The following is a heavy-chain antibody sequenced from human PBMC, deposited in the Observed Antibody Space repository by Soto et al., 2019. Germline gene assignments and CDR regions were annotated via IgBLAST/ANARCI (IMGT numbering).Heavy chain of an antibody. D-gene: IGHD3-22*01. Sequence: SETLSLTCTVSGGSISGYYWSWIRQPPGKGLEWIGYMYNTGSTVYNPSFKSRVTISVDTSKNQFPLKLNSVTAADTAVYYCARGLEYYYDSSGYFIFDYWGQGTLVTVSS. J-gene: IGHJ4*02. CDR2: MYNTGST. CDR1: GGSISGYY. CDR3: ARGLEYYYDSSGYFIFDY. V-gene: IGHV4-59*01.